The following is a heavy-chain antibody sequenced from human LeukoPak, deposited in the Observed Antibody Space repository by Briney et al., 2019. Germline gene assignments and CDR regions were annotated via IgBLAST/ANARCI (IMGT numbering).Heavy chain of an antibody. V-gene: IGHV4-59*08. Sequence: SETLSLTCTVSGGSISSYYWSWIRQPPGKGLEWIGYIYYSGSTNYNPSLKSRLTISVDTSKNQFSLKLSSVTAADTAVYYCARHGGVVPAANVIDYWGQGTLVTVSS. CDR1: GGSISSYY. CDR3: ARHGGVVPAANVIDY. CDR2: IYYSGST. D-gene: IGHD2-2*01. J-gene: IGHJ4*02.